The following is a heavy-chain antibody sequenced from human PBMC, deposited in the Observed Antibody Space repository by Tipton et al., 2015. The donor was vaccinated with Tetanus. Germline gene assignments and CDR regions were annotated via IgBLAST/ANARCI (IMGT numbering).Heavy chain of an antibody. CDR2: IYPGDSDT. Sequence: VQLVQSGAEVKEAGESLRISCKASGYRFSSYWIAWVRQMPGKGLEGVGLIYPGDSDTKISPSFRGQVTFSVDKSITTAYLQWSSLKASDTAIYYCAKGDPGNFDSWGQGTQVIVSS. CDR3: AKGDPGNFDS. D-gene: IGHD3-9*01. CDR1: GYRFSSYW. J-gene: IGHJ4*02. V-gene: IGHV5-51*01.